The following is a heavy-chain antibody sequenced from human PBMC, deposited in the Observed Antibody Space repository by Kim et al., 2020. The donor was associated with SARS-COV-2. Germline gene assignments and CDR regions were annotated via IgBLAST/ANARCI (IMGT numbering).Heavy chain of an antibody. CDR1: GGSISSSSYY. V-gene: IGHV4-39*01. D-gene: IGHD3-10*01. J-gene: IGHJ2*01. CDR3: ARGASCEYYGSGSYSNFLAWYFDF. CDR2: IYYSGST. Sequence: SETLSLTCTVSGGSISSSSYYWGWIRQPPGKGLEWIGSIYYSGSTYYNPSLKSRVTISVDTSKNQFSLKLSSVTAADTAVYYCARGASCEYYGSGSYSNFLAWYFDFWGRGTLVTVSS.